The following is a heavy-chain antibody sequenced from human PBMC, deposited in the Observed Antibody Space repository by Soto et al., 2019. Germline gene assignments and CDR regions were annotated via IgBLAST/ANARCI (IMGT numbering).Heavy chain of an antibody. D-gene: IGHD3-22*01. CDR1: GGTFSSYA. J-gene: IGHJ5*02. V-gene: IGHV1-69*06. Sequence: ASVKVSCKASGGTFSSYAISWVRQAPGQGLEWMGGITPIFGTANYAQKFQGRVTITADKSTSTAYMELSSLRSEDTAVYYCARQVKPWYDYSGYYYVGWFDPWGQGTLVTVSS. CDR2: ITPIFGTA. CDR3: ARQVKPWYDYSGYYYVGWFDP.